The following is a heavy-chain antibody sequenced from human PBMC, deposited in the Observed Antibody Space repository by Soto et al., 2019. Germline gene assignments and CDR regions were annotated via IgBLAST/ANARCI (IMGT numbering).Heavy chain of an antibody. V-gene: IGHV1-69*12. CDR1: GGTFSSYA. CDR3: ARVGGTYVFDY. J-gene: IGHJ4*02. D-gene: IGHD1-26*01. CDR2: IIPIFDTT. Sequence: QVQLVQSGAEVKKPGSSVKVSCKASGGTFSSYAISWVRQAPGQGLEWMGGIIPIFDTTNYAQKFQGRVTITADESTSTSYMELSSLRSEDTALYYCARVGGTYVFDYWGQGTLVTVSS.